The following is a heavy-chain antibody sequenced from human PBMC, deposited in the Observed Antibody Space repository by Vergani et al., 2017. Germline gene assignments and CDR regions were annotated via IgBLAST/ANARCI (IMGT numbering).Heavy chain of an antibody. Sequence: EVQLLESGGGLVQPGGSLRLSCAASGFTFSSYAMSWVRQAPGKGLEWVSAISGSGGSTYYADSVKGRFTTSRDNSKNTLYLQMNSLRAEDTAVYYCAKDRDTVTNAFCYYYDDMDVCGQGTTVSVS. CDR3: AKDRDTVTNAFCYYYDDMDV. CDR2: ISGSGGST. D-gene: IGHD4-17*01. J-gene: IGHJ6*02. V-gene: IGHV3-23*01. CDR1: GFTFSSYA.